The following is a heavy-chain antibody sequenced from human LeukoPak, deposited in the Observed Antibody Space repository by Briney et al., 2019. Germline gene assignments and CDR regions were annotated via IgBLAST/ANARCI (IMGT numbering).Heavy chain of an antibody. D-gene: IGHD1-1*01. CDR3: AKDLDWSFDY. CDR2: ISYDGSNK. J-gene: IGHJ4*02. CDR1: GFTFSSYG. Sequence: GGSLRLSCAASGFTFSSYGMHWVRQAPGKGLEWVAVISYDGSNKYYADSVKGRFTISRDNSKNTLYLQMNSLRAEDTAVYYCAKDLDWSFDYWGQGTLVTVSS. V-gene: IGHV3-30*18.